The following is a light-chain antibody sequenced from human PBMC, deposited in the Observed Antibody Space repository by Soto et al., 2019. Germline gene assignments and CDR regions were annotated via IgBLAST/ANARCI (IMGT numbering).Light chain of an antibody. CDR3: LQHSTFPFT. CDR1: QDIRND. CDR2: GAS. J-gene: IGKJ2*01. Sequence: AIQMTQSPSSLSASVGDSVTITCRASQDIRNDLGWYQHQAGMAPTVLISGASTLQTGVPSRFSGGGSGTDFTLSISRLKPEDFATDFCLQHSTFPFTFGQGTKL. V-gene: IGKV1-6*01.